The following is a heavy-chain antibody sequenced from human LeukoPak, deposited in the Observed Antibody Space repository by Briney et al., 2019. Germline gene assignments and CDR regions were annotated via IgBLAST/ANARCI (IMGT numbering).Heavy chain of an antibody. CDR1: GYTFSSYG. J-gene: IGHJ6*02. Sequence: GASVKASCKASGYTFSSYGITWVRQAPGQGLEGMGWISAYNGNTHYAQNFQGRVTMTTDTSTSTAYMELRSLRSDDTAVYYCARSYQLPYYYYYGMDVWGQGTTVTVPS. CDR2: ISAYNGNT. D-gene: IGHD2-2*01. V-gene: IGHV1-18*01. CDR3: ARSYQLPYYYYYGMDV.